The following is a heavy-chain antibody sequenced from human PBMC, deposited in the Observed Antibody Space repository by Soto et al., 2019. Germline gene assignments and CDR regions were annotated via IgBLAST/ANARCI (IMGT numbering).Heavy chain of an antibody. CDR3: ARLPAAVDY. J-gene: IGHJ4*02. CDR2: IRGSGGST. CDR1: GFPFSSYA. D-gene: IGHD2-2*01. V-gene: IGHV3-23*01. Sequence: GGSLRLYCAASGFPFSSYAMSWVRQAPGKGLEWVSAIRGSGGSTYYADSVKGRFTISRDNAKNTLYLQRNSLRAEDTAVYYWARLPAAVDYWGQGTLVTVSS.